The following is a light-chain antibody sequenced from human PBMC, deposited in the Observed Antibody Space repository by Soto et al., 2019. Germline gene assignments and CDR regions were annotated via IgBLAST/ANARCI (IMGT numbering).Light chain of an antibody. J-gene: IGKJ1*01. CDR2: DAS. Sequence: DIQMTQSPSTLSASVGDRVTITCRASQSISSWLAWYQQKPGKAPKLLIYDASSLESGVPSRFSGSGSGTEFTLTISSLQPDHFATNYCQQYNSYSQTFGQGTKVDIK. CDR3: QQYNSYSQT. V-gene: IGKV1-5*01. CDR1: QSISSW.